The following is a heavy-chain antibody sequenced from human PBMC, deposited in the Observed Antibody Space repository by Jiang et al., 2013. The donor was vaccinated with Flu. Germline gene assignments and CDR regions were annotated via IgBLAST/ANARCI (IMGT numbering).Heavy chain of an antibody. CDR2: MNPNSGNT. CDR1: GYTFTSYD. D-gene: IGHD6-13*01. V-gene: IGHV1-8*01. J-gene: IGHJ5*02. CDR3: ARGHIAAAGWNWFDP. Sequence: GAEVKKPGTSVKVSCKASGYTFTSYDINWVRQATGQGLEWMGWMNPNSGNTGYAQKFQGRVTMTRNTSISTAYMELSSLRSEDTAVYYCARGHIAAAGWNWFDPWGQGTLVTVSS.